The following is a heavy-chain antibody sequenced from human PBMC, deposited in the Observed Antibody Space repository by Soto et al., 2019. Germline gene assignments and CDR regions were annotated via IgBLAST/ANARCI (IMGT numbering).Heavy chain of an antibody. CDR1: GFSLSTGGMG. J-gene: IGHJ6*02. CDR2: IYWDGDR. V-gene: IGHV2-5*02. Sequence: SGPTLVNPTQTLTLTCTFSGFSLSTGGMGVGWIRQPPGKALEWLALIYWDGDRRYRPSLMSRLTIAKDTSKNQVVLTITNMDPVDTATYYCARSPRVYNYFAMDVWGQGTAVTVSS. CDR3: ARSPRVYNYFAMDV.